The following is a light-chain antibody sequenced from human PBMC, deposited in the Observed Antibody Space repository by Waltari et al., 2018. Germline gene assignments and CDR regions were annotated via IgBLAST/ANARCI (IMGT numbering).Light chain of an antibody. CDR3: CSYAGRSTVV. V-gene: IGLV2-23*02. CDR2: EVS. Sequence: QSALTQPASVSGSPGQSITISCTGTSSDVGSYNLVSWYQQHPGKAPKLMIYEVSKRPSVVSNRFSGAKSGNTASLTISGLQAEDEADYYCCSYAGRSTVVFGGGTKLTVL. J-gene: IGLJ2*01. CDR1: SSDVGSYNL.